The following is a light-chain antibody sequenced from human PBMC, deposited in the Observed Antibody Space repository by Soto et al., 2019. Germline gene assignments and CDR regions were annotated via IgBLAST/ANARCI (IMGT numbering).Light chain of an antibody. V-gene: IGKV1-5*01. CDR3: QQYSDYKS. J-gene: IGKJ1*01. Sequence: DIQMTQSPSTLSASVGDRVTITCRASQNIRNGVAWYQQKPGKAPNLLIYDASSLQSGVPSRFSGSGSGTDFTLTISSLQSDDFATYYCQQYSDYKSFGQGTKVAVK. CDR1: QNIRNG. CDR2: DAS.